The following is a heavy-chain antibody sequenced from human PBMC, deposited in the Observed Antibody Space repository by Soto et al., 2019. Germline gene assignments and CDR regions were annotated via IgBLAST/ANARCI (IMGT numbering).Heavy chain of an antibody. D-gene: IGHD3-3*01. CDR1: GDSVPSNSAA. J-gene: IGHJ5*02. V-gene: IGHV6-1*01. Sequence: SQTLSLTCAISGDSVPSNSAAWNWIRQSPSRGLEWLGRTYYRSKWYNDYAVSVKSRITINPDTSKNQFSLQLNSVTPEDTAVYYCARAPYYDFWSGYFKFDPWGQGTLVTVSS. CDR3: ARAPYYDFWSGYFKFDP. CDR2: TYYRSKWYN.